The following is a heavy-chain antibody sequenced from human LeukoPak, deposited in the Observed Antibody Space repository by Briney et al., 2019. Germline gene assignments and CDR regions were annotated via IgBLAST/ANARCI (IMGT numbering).Heavy chain of an antibody. CDR2: IHTSGST. Sequence: PSQTLSLTCTVSGGSISSGSYCWSWIRQPAGKGLEWIGHIHTSGSTNYNPSLKSRVTISVDTSKNQLSLKLSSVTAADTAVYYCARAGYCSGGSCYVRMTHWGQGTLVTVSS. CDR3: ARAGYCSGGSCYVRMTH. D-gene: IGHD2-15*01. V-gene: IGHV4-61*09. CDR1: GGSISSGSYC. J-gene: IGHJ4*02.